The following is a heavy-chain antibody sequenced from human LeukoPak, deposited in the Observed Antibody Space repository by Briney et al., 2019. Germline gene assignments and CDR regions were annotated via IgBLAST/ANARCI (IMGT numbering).Heavy chain of an antibody. J-gene: IGHJ4*02. CDR2: IYYSGST. CDR1: GGSISSGDYY. Sequence: SQTLSLTCTVSGGSISSGDYYWSWIRQPPGKGLEWIGYIYYSGSTYYNPSLKRRVTISVDTSKNQFSLKLSSVTAADTAVYYCARGYDFWSGYYSYYFDYWGQGTLVTVSS. D-gene: IGHD3-3*01. CDR3: ARGYDFWSGYYSYYFDY. V-gene: IGHV4-30-4*08.